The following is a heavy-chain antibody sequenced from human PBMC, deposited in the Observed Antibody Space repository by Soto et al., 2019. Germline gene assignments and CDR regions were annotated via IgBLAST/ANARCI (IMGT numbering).Heavy chain of an antibody. J-gene: IGHJ6*02. CDR2: IYSNGGT. CDR1: GGSLNNYY. CDR3: ARVTGRYYYGMDV. V-gene: IGHV4-59*12. Sequence: SENLSLSCSGSGGSLNNYYWSGIRHPPGKGKEWISYIYSNGGTNYNPSLKSRVTISVDTSKNQFSLKLSSVTAADTAVYYCARVTGRYYYGMDVWGQGTTVTVSS.